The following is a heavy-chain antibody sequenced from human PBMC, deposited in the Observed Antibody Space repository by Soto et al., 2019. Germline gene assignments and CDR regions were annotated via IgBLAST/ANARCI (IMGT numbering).Heavy chain of an antibody. CDR2: IYLSGST. CDR3: ARHLAVIGWLSSVWRYYYYGIDV. V-gene: IGHV4-59*01. D-gene: IGHD6-19*01. Sequence: SHTYPVPGGSIRSSYRSWTQEPPEEGLEWIGHIYLSGSTNYNPPLKSRVTISVDTSKNQFYLELRSVTAADAAVYYSARHLAVIGWLSSVWRYYYYGIDVGGQRTT. CDR1: GGSIRSSY. J-gene: IGHJ6*02.